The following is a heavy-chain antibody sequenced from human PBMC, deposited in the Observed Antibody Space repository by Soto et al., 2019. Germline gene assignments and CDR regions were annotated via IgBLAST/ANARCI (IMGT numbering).Heavy chain of an antibody. CDR1: GGSISSYY. V-gene: IGHV4-59*01. D-gene: IGHD6-13*01. Sequence: SETLSLTCALSGGSISSYYWSWIRQPPGKGLEWIGYIYYSGSTNYNPSLKSRVTISVDTSKNQFSLKLSSVTAADTAVYYCARSRIAEAGIDYWGQGTLVTVSS. J-gene: IGHJ4*02. CDR2: IYYSGST. CDR3: ARSRIAEAGIDY.